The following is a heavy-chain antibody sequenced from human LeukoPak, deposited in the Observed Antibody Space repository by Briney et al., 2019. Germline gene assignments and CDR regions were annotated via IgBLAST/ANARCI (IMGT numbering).Heavy chain of an antibody. V-gene: IGHV3-74*01. CDR2: INTDGSST. Sequence: PGGSLRLSCAVSGFTFSTYWMHWVRQVAGKGLVWVSRINTDGSSTSYADSVKGRFTISRDNAKNTLYLQMNSLRAEDTAIYYCARVNDFTNYYWGQGTLVTVSS. CDR1: GFTFSTYW. CDR3: ARVNDFTNYY. J-gene: IGHJ4*02. D-gene: IGHD4-11*01.